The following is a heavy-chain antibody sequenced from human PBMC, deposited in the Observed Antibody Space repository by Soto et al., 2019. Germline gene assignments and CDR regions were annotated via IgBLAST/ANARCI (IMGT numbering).Heavy chain of an antibody. J-gene: IGHJ6*03. D-gene: IGHD2-15*01. CDR1: GFTFSSYG. CDR2: MSYDGSYK. V-gene: IGHV3-30*18. Sequence: QVQLVESGGGVVQPGRSLRLSCAASGFTFSSYGMHWVRQAPGKGLEWVAIMSYDGSYKYYADSVKGRFTISRDNSKNTLYLQMNNLRLEDTAVYHCAKTDTVALRPYYDYMAVWGKGTTVTVSS. CDR3: AKTDTVALRPYYDYMAV.